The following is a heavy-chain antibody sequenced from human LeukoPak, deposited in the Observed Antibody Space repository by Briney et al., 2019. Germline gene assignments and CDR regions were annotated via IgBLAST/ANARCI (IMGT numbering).Heavy chain of an antibody. J-gene: IGHJ4*02. CDR3: AKCTTGNAHYPIDY. D-gene: IGHD4-17*01. V-gene: IGHV3-23*01. Sequence: GGSLRLSCAASGFTFSNYAMSWVRQAPGKGLEWVSAISGSGDFTYYADSVKGRFTISRDNSRNTLYLQMNSLRAEDTAVFYCAKCTTGNAHYPIDYWGQGALVTVFS. CDR2: ISGSGDFT. CDR1: GFTFSNYA.